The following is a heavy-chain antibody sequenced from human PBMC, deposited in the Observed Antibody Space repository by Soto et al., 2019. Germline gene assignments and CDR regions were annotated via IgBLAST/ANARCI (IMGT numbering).Heavy chain of an antibody. CDR1: GYSFTSYW. CDR2: IDPSDSYT. D-gene: IGHD4-17*01. J-gene: IGHJ5*02. Sequence: GESLKISCKGSGYSFTSYWISWVRQMPGKGLEWMGRIDPSDSYTNYSPSFQGHVTISADKSISTAYLQWSSLKASDTAMYYCARGLLYGDYLFLGIAGFDPWGQGTLVTVSS. CDR3: ARGLLYGDYLFLGIAGFDP. V-gene: IGHV5-10-1*01.